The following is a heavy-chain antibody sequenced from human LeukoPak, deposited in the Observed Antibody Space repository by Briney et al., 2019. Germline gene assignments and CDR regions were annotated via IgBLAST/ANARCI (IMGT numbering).Heavy chain of an antibody. J-gene: IGHJ4*02. D-gene: IGHD1-1*01. V-gene: IGHV4-61*01. CDR1: GDSISSNTYY. CDR3: ARVGDWNDLVY. CDR2: ISYTVTT. Sequence: SETLSLTCTVSGDSISSNTYYWTWIRQPPGKGLEWIGYISYTVTTNYNPSLKSRVTISVDTSKNQFSLKLSSVTAADTAVYYCARVGDWNDLVYWGQGTLVTVSS.